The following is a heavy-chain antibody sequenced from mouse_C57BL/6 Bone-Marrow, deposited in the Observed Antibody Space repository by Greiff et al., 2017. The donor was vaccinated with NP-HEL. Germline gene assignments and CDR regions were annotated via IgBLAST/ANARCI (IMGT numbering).Heavy chain of an antibody. D-gene: IGHD1-1*01. V-gene: IGHV5-17*01. CDR3: ARPLRARYYYAMDY. J-gene: IGHJ4*01. CDR1: GFTFSDYG. Sequence: DVKLVESGGGLVKPGGSLKLSCAASGFTFSDYGMHWVRQAPEKGLEWVAYISSGSSTIYYADTVKGRFTISRDNAKNTLFLQMTSLRSEDTAMYYCARPLRARYYYAMDYWGQGTSVTVSS. CDR2: ISSGSSTI.